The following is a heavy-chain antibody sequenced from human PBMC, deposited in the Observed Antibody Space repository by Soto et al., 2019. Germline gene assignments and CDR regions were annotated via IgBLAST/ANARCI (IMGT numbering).Heavy chain of an antibody. CDR2: IYYSGST. J-gene: IGHJ5*02. Sequence: SETLSLTCTVSGGSISSSSYYWGWIRQPPGKGLEWIGSIYYSGSTYYNPSLKSRVTISVDTSKNQFSLKLSSVTAADTAVYYCARHYGAFDPWGQGTLVTVSS. V-gene: IGHV4-39*01. CDR3: ARHYGAFDP. D-gene: IGHD4-17*01. CDR1: GGSISSSSYY.